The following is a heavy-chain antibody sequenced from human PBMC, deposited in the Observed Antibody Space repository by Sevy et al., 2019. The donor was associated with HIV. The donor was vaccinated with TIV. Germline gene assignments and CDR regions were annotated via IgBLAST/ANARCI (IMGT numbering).Heavy chain of an antibody. V-gene: IGHV3-30*18. Sequence: GGSLRLSCAASGFIFSSYGMHWVRQAPGKGLEWVAIISYDGGTKYYAESMKGRFTISRDSSKHTLYFEMNSLRAEDTAVYYCAKDLRNCSDFSTSFGYWGEGTLVSVSS. CDR1: GFIFSSYG. CDR2: ISYDGGTK. CDR3: AKDLRNCSDFSTSFGY. J-gene: IGHJ4*02. D-gene: IGHD5-12*01.